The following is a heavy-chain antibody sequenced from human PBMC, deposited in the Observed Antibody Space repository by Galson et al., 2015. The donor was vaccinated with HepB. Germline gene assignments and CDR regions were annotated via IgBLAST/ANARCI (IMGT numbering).Heavy chain of an antibody. CDR2: ISGGGGST. V-gene: IGHV3-23*01. J-gene: IGHJ6*02. CDR3: TRGYSTATGSDGYYYYGMDV. D-gene: IGHD2-2*01. CDR1: GFTFSSYA. Sequence: SLRLSCAASGFTFSSYAMSWVRQAPGKGLEWVSAISGGGGSTNYTDSVKGRFTISRDSAQNSVYLQMNSLRADDTAVYYCTRGYSTATGSDGYYYYGMDVWGQGTTVSVSS.